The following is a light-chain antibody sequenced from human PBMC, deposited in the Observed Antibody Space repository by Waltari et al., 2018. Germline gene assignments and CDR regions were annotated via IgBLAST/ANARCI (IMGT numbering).Light chain of an antibody. CDR3: HAAADNNWF. J-gene: IGLJ2*01. CDR2: KDT. V-gene: IGLV3-27*01. CDR1: VLAETS. Sequence: YDLTQPSPVSVSPGQTATITLSGDVLAETSVRWFQQKPGQAPTLILYKDTERPSGIPERFSGSTSGSTVTLTIRGALPEDEADYHCHAAADNNWFFGGGTKLTVL.